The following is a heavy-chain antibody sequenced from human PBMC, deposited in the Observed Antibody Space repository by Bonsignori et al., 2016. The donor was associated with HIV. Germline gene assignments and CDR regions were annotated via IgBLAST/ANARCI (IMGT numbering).Heavy chain of an antibody. V-gene: IGHV3-9*01. J-gene: IGHJ4*02. CDR3: ARGDCTSPTCPFDF. D-gene: IGHD2-21*01. CDR2: INWNGGRI. Sequence: WIRQPPGKGLEWVSSINWNGGRIDYLDSVKGRFSISRDNTKNSLFLQMNSLRDGDTAFYFCARGDCTSPTCPFDFWGQGTLVTVSS.